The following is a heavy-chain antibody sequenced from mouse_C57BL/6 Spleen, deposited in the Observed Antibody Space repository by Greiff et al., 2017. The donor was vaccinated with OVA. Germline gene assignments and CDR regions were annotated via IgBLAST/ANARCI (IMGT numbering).Heavy chain of an antibody. J-gene: IGHJ1*03. CDR2: IDPENGDT. V-gene: IGHV14-4*01. CDR3: TTSTVVARDWYFDV. Sequence: EVQLVESGAELVRPGASVKLSCTASGFNIKDDYMHWVKQRPEQGLEWIGWIDPENGDTEYASKFQGKATITADTSSNTAYLQLSSLTSEDTAVYYCTTSTVVARDWYFDVWGTGTTVTVSS. CDR1: GFNIKDDY. D-gene: IGHD1-1*01.